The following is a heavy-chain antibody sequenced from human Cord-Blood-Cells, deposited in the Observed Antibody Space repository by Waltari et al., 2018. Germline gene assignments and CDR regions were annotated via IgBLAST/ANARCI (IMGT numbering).Heavy chain of an antibody. CDR2: IIPILGIA. CDR1: GGTFSSYA. CDR3: AREENWNFDY. V-gene: IGHV1-69*09. D-gene: IGHD1-1*01. Sequence: QVQLVQSGAEVKKPGSSVKVSCKASGGTFSSYAISWVRQAPGQGLEWMGRIIPILGIANYAKKFQGRVTITADKSTSTAYMELSSLRSEDTAVYYCAREENWNFDYWGQGTLVTVSS. J-gene: IGHJ4*02.